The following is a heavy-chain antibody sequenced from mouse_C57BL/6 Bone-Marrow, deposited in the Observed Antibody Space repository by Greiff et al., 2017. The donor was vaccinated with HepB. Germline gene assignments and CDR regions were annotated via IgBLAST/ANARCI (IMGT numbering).Heavy chain of an antibody. V-gene: IGHV15-2*01. CDR2: ILPSIGRT. J-gene: IGHJ1*03. CDR1: DSEVFPIAY. D-gene: IGHD1-1*01. Sequence: VQLQQSGSELRSPGSSVKLSCKDFDSEVFPIAYMSWVRQKPGHGFEWIGGILPSIGRTIYGEKFEDKATLDADTLSNTAYLELNSLTSEDSAIYYCARRGYYGSSPYWYVDVWGTGTTVTVSS. CDR3: ARRGYYGSSPYWYVDV.